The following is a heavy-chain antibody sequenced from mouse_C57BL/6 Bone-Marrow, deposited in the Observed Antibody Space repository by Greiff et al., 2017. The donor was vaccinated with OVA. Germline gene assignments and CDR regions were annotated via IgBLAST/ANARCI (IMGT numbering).Heavy chain of an antibody. V-gene: IGHV1-81*01. J-gene: IGHJ4*01. Sequence: VKLQESGAELARPGASVKLSCKASGYTFTSYGISWVKQRTGQGLEWIGEIYPRSGNTYYNEKFKGKATLTADKSSSTAYMELRSLTSEDSAVYFCARSLGYAMDYWGQGTSVTVSS. CDR2: IYPRSGNT. D-gene: IGHD4-1*01. CDR3: ARSLGYAMDY. CDR1: GYTFTSYG.